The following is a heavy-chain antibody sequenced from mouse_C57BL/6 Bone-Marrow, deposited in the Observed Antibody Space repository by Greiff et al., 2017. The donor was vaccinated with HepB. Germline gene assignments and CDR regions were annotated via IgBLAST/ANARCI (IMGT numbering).Heavy chain of an antibody. J-gene: IGHJ3*01. CDR2: INPNNGGT. Sequence: EVQLQQSGPELVKPGASVKISCKASGYTFTDYYMNWVKQSHGKSLEWIGDINPNNGGTSYNQKFKGKATLTVDKSSSTAYMELRSLTSEDSAVYYCARSLYYGYDGFAYWGQGTLVTVSA. V-gene: IGHV1-26*01. CDR1: GYTFTDYY. CDR3: ARSLYYGYDGFAY. D-gene: IGHD2-2*01.